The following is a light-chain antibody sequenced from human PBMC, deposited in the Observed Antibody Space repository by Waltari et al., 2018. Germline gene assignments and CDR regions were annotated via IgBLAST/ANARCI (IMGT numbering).Light chain of an antibody. V-gene: IGLV3-10*01. J-gene: IGLJ3*02. CDR1: ALPIKY. Sequence: SYELTQPPSVSVSPGQTARITCPGDALPIKYLYWFQQKPGQSPMLIIYEDSKRPSGIPERFSGSISGTVATLTVSGAQVEDGADYYCYSTDSSGNHWVFGGGTRLTVL. CDR3: YSTDSSGNHWV. CDR2: EDS.